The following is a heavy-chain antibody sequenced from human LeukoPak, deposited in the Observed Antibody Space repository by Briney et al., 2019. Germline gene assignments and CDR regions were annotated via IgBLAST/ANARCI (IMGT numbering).Heavy chain of an antibody. CDR3: ATYGSDAFDI. CDR2: ISSSGST. J-gene: IGHJ3*02. D-gene: IGHD3-10*01. V-gene: IGHV4-59*10. CDR1: GGSFSGYY. Sequence: SETLSLTCAVYGGSFSGYYWSWIRQPAGKRPEWIGRISSSGSTNYNPSLKSRVTISVDTSKNQFSLKLSSVTAADAAVYYCATYGSDAFDIWGQGTMVTVSS.